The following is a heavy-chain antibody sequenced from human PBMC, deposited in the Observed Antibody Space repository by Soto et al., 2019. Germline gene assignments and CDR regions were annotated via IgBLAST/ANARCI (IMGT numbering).Heavy chain of an antibody. Sequence: QVQLVESGGGLVKPGGSLRLSCAASGFAFSDFYMSWTRQAPGKGLEWISYISGGGTTVFYADSVKGRFTISRDNAQKSLYLQMDSLTSEDTAIYYCAREGHSSWEWLDPWGQGILVTVSS. CDR2: ISGGGTTV. V-gene: IGHV3-11*01. D-gene: IGHD1-26*01. J-gene: IGHJ5*02. CDR3: AREGHSSWEWLDP. CDR1: GFAFSDFY.